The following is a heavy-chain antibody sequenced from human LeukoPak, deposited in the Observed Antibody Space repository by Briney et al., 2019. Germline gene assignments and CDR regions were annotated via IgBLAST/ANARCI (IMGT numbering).Heavy chain of an antibody. V-gene: IGHV5-10-1*01. D-gene: IGHD2-15*01. CDR3: ARRYGAAARFYYYCGMDV. J-gene: IGHJ6*02. CDR1: GYSFTSYG. Sequence: GEALKISCKASGYSFTSYGISWVRQMPGKGREWMGRIDPNDSYIVYSLSLQCHVTTPAHKYISPVYLQWSSLTATDPAMYYCARRYGAAARFYYYCGMDVWGQGTTVTVCS. CDR2: IDPNDSYI.